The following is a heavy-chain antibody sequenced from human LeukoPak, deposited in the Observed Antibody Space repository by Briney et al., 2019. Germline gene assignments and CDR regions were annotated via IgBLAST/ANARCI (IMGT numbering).Heavy chain of an antibody. CDR3: ARDQGSGWYYFDY. V-gene: IGHV3-48*03. CDR1: GFTFSSYE. Sequence: GGSLRLSCAASGFTFSSYEMNWVRQAPGKGLEGVSYISSSGSTIYYADSVKGRFTISRDDAKNSLYLQMNSLRAEDTAVYYCARDQGSGWYYFDYWGQGTLVTVSS. CDR2: ISSSGSTI. J-gene: IGHJ4*02. D-gene: IGHD6-19*01.